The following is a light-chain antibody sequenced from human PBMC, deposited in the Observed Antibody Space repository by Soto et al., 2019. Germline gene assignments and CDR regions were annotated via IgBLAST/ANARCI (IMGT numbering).Light chain of an antibody. CDR3: QQYGSSPLT. CDR1: QSVSSSY. V-gene: IGKV3-20*01. J-gene: IGKJ4*01. CDR2: GAS. Sequence: ESVLTQSPGTLSLSPGERGTLSCRASQSVSSSYLAWYQQKPGQDPRLLIYGASSRATGTPDRFSGRGFGTQFTLTISRLEPEDFAVYYCQQYGSSPLTFGGGTKVEIK.